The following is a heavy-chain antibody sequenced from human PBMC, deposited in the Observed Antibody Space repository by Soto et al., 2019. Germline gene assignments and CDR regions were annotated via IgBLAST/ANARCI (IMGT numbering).Heavy chain of an antibody. CDR2: IYPGDSDT. CDR1: GYSFTSYW. J-gene: IGHJ6*02. Sequence: GESLKISCKGSGYSFTSYWIGWVRQMPGKGLEWMGIIYPGDSDTRYSPSFQGHVTISADKSISTDYLQWSSMKASDTAMYYCARLRPYYDILTGFRDDYGRDVWGQGSTVTASS. D-gene: IGHD3-9*01. CDR3: ARLRPYYDILTGFRDDYGRDV. V-gene: IGHV5-51*01.